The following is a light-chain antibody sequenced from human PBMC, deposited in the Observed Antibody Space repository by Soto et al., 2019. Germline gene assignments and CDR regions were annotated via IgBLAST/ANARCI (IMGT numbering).Light chain of an antibody. CDR1: QSVSSSY. Sequence: EIGLTQSPGTLSLSPGERATLPCRASQSVSSSYLAWYQQKPGQAPRLLIYGASSRATGIPDRFSGSGSGTDFTLTISRLEPEDFAVYYCQQYGSSRTFGQGTKVEIK. CDR3: QQYGSSRT. J-gene: IGKJ1*01. CDR2: GAS. V-gene: IGKV3-20*01.